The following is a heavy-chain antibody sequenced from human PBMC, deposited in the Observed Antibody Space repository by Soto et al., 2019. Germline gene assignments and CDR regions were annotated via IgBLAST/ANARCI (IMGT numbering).Heavy chain of an antibody. CDR3: AKDDCGSDCYSGLDY. V-gene: IGHV3-23*01. D-gene: IGHD2-21*02. CDR2: ISGGGGST. Sequence: GGSLILSSAASEFTFRAYAMNLVRTSPGKGLEWVSVISGGGGSTYYADSVKGRFTISRDNSKNTLYLQMNSLRAEDTAIYYCAKDDCGSDCYSGLDYWGQGTLVTVSS. J-gene: IGHJ4*02. CDR1: EFTFRAYA.